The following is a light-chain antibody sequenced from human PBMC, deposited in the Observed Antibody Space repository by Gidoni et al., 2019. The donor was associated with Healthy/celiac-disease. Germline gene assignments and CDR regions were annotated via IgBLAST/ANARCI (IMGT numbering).Light chain of an antibody. CDR2: GNS. J-gene: IGLJ3*02. Sequence: QSVLTQPPSVSRAPGQRVTFSCTGSSSNIGAGYDVHWYQQLPGTAPKLLSYGNSKRPSGVPDRFSGTKSGTSASLAITGLQAEDEADYYCQSYDSSLSGSKVFGGGTKLTVL. CDR3: QSYDSSLSGSKV. CDR1: SSNIGAGYD. V-gene: IGLV1-40*01.